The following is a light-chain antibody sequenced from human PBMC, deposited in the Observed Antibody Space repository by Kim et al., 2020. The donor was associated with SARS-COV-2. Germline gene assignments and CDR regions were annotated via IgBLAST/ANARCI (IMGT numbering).Light chain of an antibody. CDR1: NIGSKS. J-gene: IGLJ3*02. V-gene: IGLV3-21*01. CDR2: YDD. CDR3: QVWDSNSDQWV. Sequence: PGETARITCGGKNIGSKSVHWYQQKPGQAPLLVIFYDDDRPSGIPERLSGSNTGKSATLAISRVEAGDEADYYCQVWDSNSDQWVFGGGTQLTVL.